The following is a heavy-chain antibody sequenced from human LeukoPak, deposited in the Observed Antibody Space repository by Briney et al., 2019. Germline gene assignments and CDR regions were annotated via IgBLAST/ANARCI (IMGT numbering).Heavy chain of an antibody. CDR1: GFTFSNYA. D-gene: IGHD6-19*01. V-gene: IGHV3-23*01. CDR2: ITATSSST. CDR3: AKDQYSSGWYF. J-gene: IGHJ4*02. Sequence: GGSLRLSCVVSGFTFSNYAMSWVRQAPGKGLEWVSAITATSSSTYDADSAQGRFTISRDNSKNTLYLQMNSLRIEDTAVYYCAKDQYSSGWYFWGQGTRVTVSS.